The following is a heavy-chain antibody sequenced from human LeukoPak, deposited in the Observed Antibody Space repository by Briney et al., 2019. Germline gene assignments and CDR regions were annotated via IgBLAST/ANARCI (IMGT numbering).Heavy chain of an antibody. V-gene: IGHV3-7*01. CDR3: ARLPNYYGSEDGMDV. J-gene: IGHJ6*02. CDR1: GFTFSTFW. CDR2: IKPGGSEK. D-gene: IGHD3-10*01. Sequence: PGGSLRLSCAASGFTFSTFWMTWVRQAPGKGLEWVANIKPGGSEKYYVDSVKGRFTISRDNAKDSLYLQMNSLRAEDTAVYYCARLPNYYGSEDGMDVWGQGTTVTVSS.